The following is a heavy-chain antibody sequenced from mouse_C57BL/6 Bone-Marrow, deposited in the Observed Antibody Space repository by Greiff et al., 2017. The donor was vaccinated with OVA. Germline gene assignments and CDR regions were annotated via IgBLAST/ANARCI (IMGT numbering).Heavy chain of an antibody. Sequence: QVQLQQSGAELVKPGASVKISCKASGYTFTDYYINWVKQRPGQGLAWIGKIGPGSGSTYYNEKFKGKATLPADKSSSTAYMQLTSLTSEDSAVYFCARSEGPITTVVAPYWYFDVWGTGTTVTVAS. CDR1: GYTFTDYY. V-gene: IGHV1-77*01. J-gene: IGHJ1*03. CDR2: IGPGSGST. D-gene: IGHD1-1*01. CDR3: ARSEGPITTVVAPYWYFDV.